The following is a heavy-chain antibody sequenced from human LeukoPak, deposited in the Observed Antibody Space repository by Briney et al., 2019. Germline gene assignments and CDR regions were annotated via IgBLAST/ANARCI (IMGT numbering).Heavy chain of an antibody. CDR1: GGSISSSGYY. Sequence: SETLSLTCTVSGGSISSSGYYWGWIRQPPGKGLECIGIMSYSGSTYYNPFLKSRVTMSVDTSKNHFSLKLSSVTAADTAVYYCARQIYYDRSGYFYFNWGQGTLVTVSS. J-gene: IGHJ4*02. CDR2: MSYSGST. V-gene: IGHV4-39*01. D-gene: IGHD3-22*01. CDR3: ARQIYYDRSGYFYFN.